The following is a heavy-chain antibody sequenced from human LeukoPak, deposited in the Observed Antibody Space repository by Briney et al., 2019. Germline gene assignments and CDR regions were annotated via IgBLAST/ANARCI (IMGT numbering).Heavy chain of an antibody. J-gene: IGHJ2*01. D-gene: IGHD2-15*01. CDR3: ARDASPGYFDL. Sequence: GGSLRLSCAVSGFTFSSYWMHWVRQGPGKGLAWVSRITSDGSATGYADSVKGRFTISRDNAKNTLYLHMDSLSPEDTAVYYCARDASPGYFDLWGRGTLVTVSS. V-gene: IGHV3-74*01. CDR2: ITSDGSAT. CDR1: GFTFSSYW.